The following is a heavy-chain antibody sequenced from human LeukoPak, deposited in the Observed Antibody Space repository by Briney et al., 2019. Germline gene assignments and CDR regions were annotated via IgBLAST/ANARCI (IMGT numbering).Heavy chain of an antibody. CDR2: ISAYNGNT. CDR1: GYTFTSYG. Sequence: ASVKDSCKASGYTFTSYGISWVRQAPGQGLEWMGWISAYNGNTNYAQKLQGRVTMTTDTSTSTAYMELRSLRSDDTAVYYCARGYDILTGLPSPLDYWGQGTLVTVSS. V-gene: IGHV1-18*01. D-gene: IGHD3-9*01. J-gene: IGHJ4*02. CDR3: ARGYDILTGLPSPLDY.